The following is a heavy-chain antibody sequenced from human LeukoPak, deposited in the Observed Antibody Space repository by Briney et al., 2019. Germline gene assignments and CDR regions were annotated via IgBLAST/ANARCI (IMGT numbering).Heavy chain of an antibody. CDR2: IHSTSGSI. V-gene: IGHV3-48*01. J-gene: IGHJ4*02. CDR1: GFTFSSYH. CDR3: SRVVQDVTGADY. Sequence: GGSLRLSCAASGFTFSSYHMNWVRQAPGKGLEWLSYIHSTSGSIHYADSVKGRFTISRDNARNSLYLQMNSPRAEDTAVYYCSRVVQDVTGADYWGQGTLVIVSS. D-gene: IGHD3-9*01.